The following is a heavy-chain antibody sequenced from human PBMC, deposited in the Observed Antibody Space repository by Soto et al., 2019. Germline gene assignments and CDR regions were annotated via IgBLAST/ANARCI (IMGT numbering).Heavy chain of an antibody. CDR2: INSDGSRT. V-gene: IGHV3-74*01. CDR1: GFTFNTYW. J-gene: IGHJ6*03. Sequence: EVQLVESGGGLVQPGGSLRLSCAASGFTFNTYWMHWVRQAPGKGLVWVSRINSDGSRTNYADSVKGRFTISRDSAKNTLYLQMNSLRAEDTAVYYCARGELTFYYYDMDVWGKGTTVTVSS. CDR3: ARGELTFYYYDMDV. D-gene: IGHD1-26*01.